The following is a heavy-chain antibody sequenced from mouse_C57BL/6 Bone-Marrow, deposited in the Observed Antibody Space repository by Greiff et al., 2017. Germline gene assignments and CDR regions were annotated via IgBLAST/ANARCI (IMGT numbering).Heavy chain of an antibody. CDR2: IDPSDSET. CDR1: GYTFTSYW. J-gene: IGHJ3*01. D-gene: IGHD2-1*01. CDR3: ARHSYYGNYVGFAY. Sequence: VQLQQPGAELVRPGSSVKLSCKASGYTFTSYWMHWVKQRPIQGLEWIGNIDPSDSETHYNQKFKDKATLTVDKSSSTAYMQLSSLTSEDSAVYYCARHSYYGNYVGFAYWGQGTLVTVSA. V-gene: IGHV1-52*01.